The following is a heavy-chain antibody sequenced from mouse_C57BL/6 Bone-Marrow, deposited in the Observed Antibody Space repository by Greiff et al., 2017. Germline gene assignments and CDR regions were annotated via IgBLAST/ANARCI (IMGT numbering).Heavy chain of an antibody. D-gene: IGHD2-1*01. Sequence: VHLVESGGGLVQPGGSMKLSCAASGFTFSDAWMDWVRQSPEKGLEWVAEIRNKANNHATYYAESVKGRFTISRDDSKSSVYLQMNSLRAEDTGIYYCTRYYGNYVGDYWGQGTTLTVSS. CDR3: TRYYGNYVGDY. V-gene: IGHV6-6*01. J-gene: IGHJ2*01. CDR2: IRNKANNHAT. CDR1: GFTFSDAW.